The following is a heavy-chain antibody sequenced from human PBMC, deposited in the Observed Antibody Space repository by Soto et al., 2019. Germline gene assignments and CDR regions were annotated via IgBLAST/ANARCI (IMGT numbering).Heavy chain of an antibody. V-gene: IGHV4-30-2*01. CDR1: GGSISSGGYS. D-gene: IGHD3-3*01. CDR2: IYHSGST. CDR3: ARGGYDFWSGYYSPIFDY. J-gene: IGHJ4*02. Sequence: PSETLSLTCAVSGGSISSGGYSWSWIRQPPGKGLEWIGYIYHSGSTYYNPSLKSRVTISVDRSKNQFSLKLSSVTAADTAVYYCARGGYDFWSGYYSPIFDYWGQGTLVTVSP.